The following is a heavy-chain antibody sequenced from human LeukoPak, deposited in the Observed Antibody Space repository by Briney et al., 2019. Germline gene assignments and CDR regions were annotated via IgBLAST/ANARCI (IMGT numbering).Heavy chain of an antibody. CDR3: ARGGHGAADQ. D-gene: IGHD1-26*01. CDR2: ISPSTTHT. V-gene: IGHV3-11*05. Sequence: GGSLRLSCAASGLTFSDYYMSWSRRAPGKGLEWLSYISPSTTHTSYADSVKGRFTISRDNTKNLLFLQMNSLRAEDTAVYYCARGGHGAADQWGQGTLVTVSS. CDR1: GLTFSDYY. J-gene: IGHJ5*02.